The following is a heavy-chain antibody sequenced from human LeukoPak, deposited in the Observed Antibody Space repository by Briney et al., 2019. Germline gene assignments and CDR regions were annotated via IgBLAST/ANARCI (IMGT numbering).Heavy chain of an antibody. D-gene: IGHD1-26*01. CDR3: ARHGSYSLAF. CDR2: IYYIGST. Sequence: PSETLSLTCAVSGGSISSGGYWSWLRQPPGKGLEWIEQIYYIGSTNYNPSLESRVIMSLDKSTNQLSLRFNSVTAADTAVYYCARHGSYSLAFWGQGALVTVSS. CDR1: GGSISSGGY. V-gene: IGHV4-4*02. J-gene: IGHJ4*02.